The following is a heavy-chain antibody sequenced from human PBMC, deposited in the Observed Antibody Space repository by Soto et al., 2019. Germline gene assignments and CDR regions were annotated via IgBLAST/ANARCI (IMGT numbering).Heavy chain of an antibody. CDR2: VIPMYGTA. CDR3: ATLRGPDGYKPMAN. Sequence: SVKVSCKTSGDTFSRNSVSWVRQAPGQGLEWMGGVIPMYGTAKYAQKFQGRVTITADKSTSTVYMELRSLGSEDTAVYYCATLRGPDGYKPMANWGQGTLVTVSS. D-gene: IGHD1-1*01. CDR1: GDTFSRNS. J-gene: IGHJ4*02. V-gene: IGHV1-69*06.